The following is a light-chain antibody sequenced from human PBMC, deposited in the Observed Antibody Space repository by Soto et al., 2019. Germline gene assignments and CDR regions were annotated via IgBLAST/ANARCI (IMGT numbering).Light chain of an antibody. CDR2: GAS. V-gene: IGKV3-15*01. CDR3: QQYNNWPLWT. J-gene: IGKJ1*01. Sequence: EIVMTQSPATLSVSPGERATLSCRASQSVSSNLAWYQQKPGQAPRLLIYGASTRATGIPARFSGSGSVTDFTLTISSLQYEDFAVYYCQQYNNWPLWTFGQGTKVEIK. CDR1: QSVSSN.